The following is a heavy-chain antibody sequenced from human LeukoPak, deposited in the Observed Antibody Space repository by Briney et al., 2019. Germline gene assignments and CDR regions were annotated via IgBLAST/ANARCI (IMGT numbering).Heavy chain of an antibody. CDR1: GYIFTHYD. CDR2: TNPNSGYT. CDR3: ARGNRLYSSSWSSLAFDI. V-gene: IGHV1-8*01. D-gene: IGHD6-13*01. Sequence: GASVKVSCKASGYIFTHYDINWVRQATGQGLEWMGWTNPNSGYTGYAQKFQGRVTMTRSTSISTAYMEVSSLRSEDTAVYYCARGNRLYSSSWSSLAFDIWGQGTMVTVSS. J-gene: IGHJ3*02.